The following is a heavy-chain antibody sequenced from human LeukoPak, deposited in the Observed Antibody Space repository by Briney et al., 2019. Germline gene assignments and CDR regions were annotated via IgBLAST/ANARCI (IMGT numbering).Heavy chain of an antibody. CDR3: ARRPKAAAFAFAI. V-gene: IGHV1-18*01. D-gene: IGHD6-13*01. Sequence: ASVKVSCKTSGYTFTRYGINWVRQAPVQGREGVGRISAHNGNANYAQKFQGRVTMPTDPLATTAYMELRSLRSEDTAVYYCARRPKAAAFAFAIWGQGTMVTVSS. CDR2: ISAHNGNA. J-gene: IGHJ3*02. CDR1: GYTFTRYG.